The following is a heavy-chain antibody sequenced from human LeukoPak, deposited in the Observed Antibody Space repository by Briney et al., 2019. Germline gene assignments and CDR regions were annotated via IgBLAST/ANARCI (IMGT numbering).Heavy chain of an antibody. Sequence: GGSLRLSCAASGFTLSGSAIHWVRQASGKGPEWVGRIRSKANTYATAYAASVNGRFTISRDDSKNTAYLQMNSLTTGGTAVYYCSISIVGAFALDNWGQGTLVTVSS. CDR2: IRSKANTYAT. CDR3: SISIVGAFALDN. J-gene: IGHJ4*02. V-gene: IGHV3-73*01. CDR1: GFTLSGSA. D-gene: IGHD1-26*01.